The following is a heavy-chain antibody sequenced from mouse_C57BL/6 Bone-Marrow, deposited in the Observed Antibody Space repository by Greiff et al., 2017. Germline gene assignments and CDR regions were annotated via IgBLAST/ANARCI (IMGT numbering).Heavy chain of an antibody. V-gene: IGHV1-15*01. CDR3: TLAHYYGSSYDY. D-gene: IGHD1-1*01. CDR1: GYTFTDYE. CDR2: IDPETGGT. J-gene: IGHJ2*01. Sequence: VQLQQSGAELVRPGASVTLSCKASGYTFTDYEMHWVKQTPVHGLEWIGAIDPETGGTAYNQQFKGKSILPADKSSSTAYMVLLSLTSEDSAVYYCTLAHYYGSSYDYWGQGTTLTVSS.